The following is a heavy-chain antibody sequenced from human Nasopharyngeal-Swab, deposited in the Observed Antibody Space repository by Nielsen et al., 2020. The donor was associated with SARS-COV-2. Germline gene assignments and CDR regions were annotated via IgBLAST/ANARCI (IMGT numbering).Heavy chain of an antibody. Sequence: SQTLSPTCGVYVGSFSGYYWSWIRHPPGKGLEWIGEINHSGSTKYNPSLKSRVTISVDTSKNQFSLKLCSVTAADTAVYYCARGIRDFVVALGAQFDYWGQGTLVTVSS. J-gene: IGHJ4*02. V-gene: IGHV4-34*01. CDR3: ARGIRDFVVALGAQFDY. CDR1: VGSFSGYY. D-gene: IGHD2-15*01. CDR2: INHSGST.